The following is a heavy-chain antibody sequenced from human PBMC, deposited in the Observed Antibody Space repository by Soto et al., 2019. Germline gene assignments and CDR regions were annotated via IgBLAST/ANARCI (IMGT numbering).Heavy chain of an antibody. CDR3: AKADGEQWLLPNLDK. CDR1: GFNFKKFA. Sequence: GGSLRLSCVASGFNFKKFAMSWVRQAPGEGLEWVSGISCCGGSTSYADSVKGRFSIARDDSTNTLSLQMNNLRVEDTAQYYCAKADGEQWLLPNLDKWGQGTLVTVSS. CDR2: ISCCGGST. D-gene: IGHD6-19*01. V-gene: IGHV3-23*01. J-gene: IGHJ4*02.